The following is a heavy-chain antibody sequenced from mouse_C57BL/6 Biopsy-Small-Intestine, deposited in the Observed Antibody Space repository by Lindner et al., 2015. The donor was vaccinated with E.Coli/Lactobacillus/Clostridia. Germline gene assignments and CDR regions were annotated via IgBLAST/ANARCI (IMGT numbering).Heavy chain of an antibody. J-gene: IGHJ4*01. D-gene: IGHD6-2*01. Sequence: SVKVSCKASAYTFTAYYIYWVRQAPGQGLEWMGWINPNSGGTSYAQKFQGRVTMTRDTSITTAYMELSGLTSDDTAVYYCARDLSLAYWGQGTLVTVSS. CDR3: ARDLSLAY. CDR1: AYTFTAYY. CDR2: INPNSGGT. V-gene: IGHV1-26*01.